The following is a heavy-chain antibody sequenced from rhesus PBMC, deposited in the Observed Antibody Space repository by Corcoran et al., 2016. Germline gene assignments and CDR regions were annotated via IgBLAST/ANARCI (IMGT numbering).Heavy chain of an antibody. V-gene: IGHV4-160*01. CDR1: GGSISSNY. J-gene: IGHJ4*01. D-gene: IGHD5-24*01. CDR3: ARDRYTVGTGYYFDY. CDR2: IYGSGAST. Sequence: QVQLQESGPGLVKPSETLSLTCAVSGGSISSNYWSWIRQAPGKGLEWIGRIYGSGASTDYNPSLKNQFSRKLSSVTDADTAVYYCARDRYTVGTGYYFDYWGQGVLVTVSS.